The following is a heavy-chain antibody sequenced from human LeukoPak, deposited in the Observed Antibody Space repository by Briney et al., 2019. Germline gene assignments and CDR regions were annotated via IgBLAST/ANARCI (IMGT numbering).Heavy chain of an antibody. CDR1: GFTFSTYS. D-gene: IGHD2-15*01. CDR3: ARGYCSGGSCTWGLFDS. CDR2: ISDSGGST. J-gene: IGHJ4*02. Sequence: GGSLRLSCAASGFTFSTYSMSWVRLAPGRGLEWVSTISDSGGSTYYTESVKGRFTISRDNSMSTLSLQMKSLRVEDTALYYCARGYCSGGSCTWGLFDSWGQGTLVTVSS. V-gene: IGHV3-23*01.